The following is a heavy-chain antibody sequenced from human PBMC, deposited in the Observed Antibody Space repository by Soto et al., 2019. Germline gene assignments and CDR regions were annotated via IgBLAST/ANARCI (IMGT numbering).Heavy chain of an antibody. V-gene: IGHV3-21*01. CDR1: GFTFSSYS. CDR3: ARVQMATIGGYYFDY. J-gene: IGHJ4*02. D-gene: IGHD5-12*01. CDR2: ISSSSSYI. Sequence: PGGSLRLSCAASGFTFSSYSMNWVRQAPGKGLEWVSSISSSSSYIYYADSVKGRFTISRDNAKNSLYLQMNSLRAEDTAVYYCARVQMATIGGYYFDYWGQGTLVTVSS.